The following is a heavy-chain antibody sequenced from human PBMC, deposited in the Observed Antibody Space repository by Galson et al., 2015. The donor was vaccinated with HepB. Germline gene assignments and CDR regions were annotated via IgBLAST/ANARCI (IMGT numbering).Heavy chain of an antibody. D-gene: IGHD3-22*01. V-gene: IGHV3-30*18. J-gene: IGHJ4*02. CDR3: AKDGDYYDSSGYYFDY. CDR1: GFTFSSYG. CDR2: ISYDGSNE. Sequence: SLRLSCAASGFTFSSYGMHWVRQAPGKGLEWVAVISYDGSNEYYADSVKGRFTISRDNSNNTLYLQMNSLRAEDTAVYYCAKDGDYYDSSGYYFDYWGQGTLVTVSP.